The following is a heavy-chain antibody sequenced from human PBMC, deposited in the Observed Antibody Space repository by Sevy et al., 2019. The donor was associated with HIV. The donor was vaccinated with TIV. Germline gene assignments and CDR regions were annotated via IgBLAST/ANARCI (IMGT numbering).Heavy chain of an antibody. J-gene: IGHJ6*02. Sequence: GGSLRLSCAASGFTFSSYSMNWVRQAPGKGLEWVSYISSSSSTIYYADSVEGRITISRANAKNSLYLQMNSLRAEDTAVYYSARVPVYDSGGYRLYYYGTDVWGQGTTVTVSS. CDR1: GFTFSSYS. CDR3: ARVPVYDSGGYRLYYYGTDV. V-gene: IGHV3-48*01. CDR2: ISSSSSTI. D-gene: IGHD3-22*01.